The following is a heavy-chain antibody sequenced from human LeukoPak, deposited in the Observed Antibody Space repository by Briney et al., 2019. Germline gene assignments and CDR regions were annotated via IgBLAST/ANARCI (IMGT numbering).Heavy chain of an antibody. CDR1: GGSITSSSHY. V-gene: IGHV4-39*07. Sequence: CXVSGGSITSSSHYWGWVRQSPGKGLQWIGSVYFSGITYYNESRKSRLTISVEKSKNQFSLKVRSVNAGERDWYXXXXXXXXXXXVRSYYYMDVWGKGTMVTVSS. CDR2: VYFSGIT. J-gene: IGHJ6*03. CDR3: XXXXXXXXXVRSYYYMDV.